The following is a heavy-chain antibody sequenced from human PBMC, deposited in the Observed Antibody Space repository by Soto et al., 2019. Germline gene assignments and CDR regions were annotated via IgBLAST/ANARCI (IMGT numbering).Heavy chain of an antibody. Sequence: EVQLVESGGGLVQPGGSLRLSCAASGFTFSSYEMNWVRQAPGKGLEWVSYISSSGSTIYYADSVKGRFTISRDNAKNPLDLQMKSLGAKDTAVYYCARDDDSSGYPDPHFDYWGHGTLVTVSS. V-gene: IGHV3-48*03. D-gene: IGHD3-22*01. CDR1: GFTFSSYE. CDR2: ISSSGSTI. CDR3: ARDDDSSGYPDPHFDY. J-gene: IGHJ4*01.